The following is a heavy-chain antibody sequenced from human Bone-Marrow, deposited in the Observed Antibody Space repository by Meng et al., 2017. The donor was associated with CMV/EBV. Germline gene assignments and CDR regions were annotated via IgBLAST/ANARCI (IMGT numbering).Heavy chain of an antibody. D-gene: IGHD5-18*01. CDR3: ASSLAGYSYSFDY. CDR1: GDTFRSYT. J-gene: IGHJ4*02. V-gene: IGHV1-69*02. CDR2: IIPILDIA. Sequence: SVKVSCKASGDTFRSYTITWVRQAPGQGLEWMGRIIPILDIANYAQKFQGRVTMTRDTSTSTVYMELSSLRSEDTAVYYCASSLAGYSYSFDYWGQGTLVTVSS.